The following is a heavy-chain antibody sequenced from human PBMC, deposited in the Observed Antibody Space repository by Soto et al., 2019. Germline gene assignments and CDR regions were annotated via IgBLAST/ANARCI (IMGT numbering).Heavy chain of an antibody. J-gene: IGHJ5*02. V-gene: IGHV4-39*02. CDR2: SYSSGTS. CDR1: GASVTNHIYY. D-gene: IGHD2-15*01. CDR3: ARGSWCCLDA. Sequence: LSLTCSASGASVTNHIYYWGWSRQPPGNGLEWIGKSYSSGTSYYSTSLERRATILLDPSKSQSALKSNSVTAAETATYYGARGSWCCLDAWGQGSLVTVSS.